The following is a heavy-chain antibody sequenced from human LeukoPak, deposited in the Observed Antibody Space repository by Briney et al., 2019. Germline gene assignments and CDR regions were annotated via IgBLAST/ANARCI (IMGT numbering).Heavy chain of an antibody. CDR3: ARDAYCGADCYSGAFDY. Sequence: SETLSLTCTVSRGSIRSSSYYWGWIRQPPGKGLEWIGSIYYSGSTYYNPSLKSRVTISVDTSKDQFSLQVNSVTAADTAVYYCARDAYCGADCYSGAFDYWGQGTLITVSS. J-gene: IGHJ4*02. V-gene: IGHV4-39*07. CDR1: RGSIRSSSYY. CDR2: IYYSGST. D-gene: IGHD2-21*02.